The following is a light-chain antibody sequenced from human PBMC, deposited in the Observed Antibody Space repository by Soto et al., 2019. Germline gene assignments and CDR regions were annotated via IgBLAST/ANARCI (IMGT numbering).Light chain of an antibody. Sequence: EIVMTQSPATLSVSPGERATLSCRASQSIGSTLAWYQQKPGQAPRLLIYDASTRATGIPVRFSGSGSGTEFTLTINSLQSEDFTVYYCQQYNNWPFAFGPGTEVDIK. CDR2: DAS. CDR1: QSIGST. V-gene: IGKV3-15*01. CDR3: QQYNNWPFA. J-gene: IGKJ3*01.